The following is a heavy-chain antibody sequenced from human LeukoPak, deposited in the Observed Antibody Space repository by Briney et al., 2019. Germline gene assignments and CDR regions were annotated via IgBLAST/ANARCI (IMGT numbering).Heavy chain of an antibody. CDR1: GFIFDDYG. D-gene: IGHD6-6*01. CDR2: ISWNSGSK. V-gene: IGHV3-9*03. Sequence: PGGSLRLSCAASGFIFDDYGMHWVRQAPGKGLEWVSGISWNSGSKEYADSVKGRFTISRDNAKNSLYLQMNSLRVEDMALYFCARDSTAAPISYMDVWGKGPRSPSP. CDR3: ARDSTAAPISYMDV. J-gene: IGHJ6*03.